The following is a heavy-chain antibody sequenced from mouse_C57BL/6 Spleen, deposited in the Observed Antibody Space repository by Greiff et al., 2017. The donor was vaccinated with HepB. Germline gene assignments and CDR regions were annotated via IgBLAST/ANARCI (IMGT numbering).Heavy chain of an antibody. CDR3: ARISMVTDYYAMDY. CDR2: IWWDDDK. D-gene: IGHD2-2*01. CDR1: GFSLSTFGMG. J-gene: IGHJ4*01. Sequence: QVTLKECGPGILQPSQTLSLTCSFSGFSLSTFGMGVGWIRQPSGKGLEWLAHIWWDDDKYYNPALKSRLTISKDTSKNQVFLKVTNVDTAVTATYYCARISMVTDYYAMDYWGQGTSVTVSS. V-gene: IGHV8-8*01.